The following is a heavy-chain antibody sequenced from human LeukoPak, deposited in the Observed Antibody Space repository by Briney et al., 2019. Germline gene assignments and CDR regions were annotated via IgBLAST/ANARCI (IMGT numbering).Heavy chain of an antibody. CDR1: GGSISSGGYS. V-gene: IGHV4-31*11. D-gene: IGHD2-2*01. J-gene: IGHJ4*02. Sequence: SQTLSLTCAVSGGSISSGGYSWSWIRQHPGKGLEWIGYIYYSGSTYYNPSLKSRVTISVDTSKNQFSLKLSSVTAADTAVYYCARMSSTRYYFDYWGQGTLVTVSS. CDR2: IYYSGST. CDR3: ARMSSTRYYFDY.